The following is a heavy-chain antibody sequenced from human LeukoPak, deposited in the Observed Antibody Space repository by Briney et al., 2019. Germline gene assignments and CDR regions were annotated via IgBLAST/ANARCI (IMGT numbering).Heavy chain of an antibody. D-gene: IGHD2-15*01. J-gene: IGHJ4*02. CDR3: AKNVVVKRYIDY. V-gene: IGHV3-23*01. Sequence: GGSLRLSCAASGFTFSNHAMSWVRQTPGKGLQWVSVISGSGRTTEYADSVKGRFTISRDNSKNTLSLQTNSLRVEDTAIYYCAKNVVVKRYIDYWGQGTLVTVSS. CDR1: GFTFSNHA. CDR2: ISGSGRTT.